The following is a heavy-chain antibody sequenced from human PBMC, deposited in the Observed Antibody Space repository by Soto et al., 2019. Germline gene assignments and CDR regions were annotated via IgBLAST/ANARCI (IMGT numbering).Heavy chain of an antibody. D-gene: IGHD2-15*01. J-gene: IGHJ4*02. CDR3: ARRDSGGFYRFFDA. CDR2: TGSGTGPG. V-gene: IGHV1-69*06. CDR1: GGSLSTNP. Sequence: SVKVSCKASGGSLSTNPISWVRQAPGQGLEWMGGTGSGTGPGNHAQKFQGRLTVTADKSTSTVYMELTNLSSEDTAVYYCARRDSGGFYRFFDAWGQGTLVTVSS.